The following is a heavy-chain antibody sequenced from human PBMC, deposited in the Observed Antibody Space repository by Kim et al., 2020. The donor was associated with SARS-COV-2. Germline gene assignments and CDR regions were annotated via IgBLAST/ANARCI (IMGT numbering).Heavy chain of an antibody. CDR2: INHSGST. CDR3: ARGPRYDSSGYYFGYYYYGMDV. Sequence: SETLSLTCAVYGGSFSGYYWSWIRQPPGKGLEWIGEINHSGSTNYNPSLKSRVTISVDTSKNQFSLKLSSVTAADTAVYYCARGPRYDSSGYYFGYYYYGMDVWGQGTTVTVSS. CDR1: GGSFSGYY. J-gene: IGHJ6*02. V-gene: IGHV4-34*01. D-gene: IGHD3-22*01.